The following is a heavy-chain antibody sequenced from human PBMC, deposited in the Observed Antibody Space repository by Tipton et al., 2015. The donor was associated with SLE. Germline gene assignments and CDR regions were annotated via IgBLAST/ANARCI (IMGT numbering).Heavy chain of an antibody. V-gene: IGHV4-34*01. CDR3: ASLRTEYYYGARADY. J-gene: IGHJ4*02. D-gene: IGHD3-10*01. CDR1: GGSFSGYY. CDR2: INHSGST. Sequence: GLVKPSETLSLTCAVYGGSFSGYYWSWIRQPPGKGLEWIGEINHSGSTNYNPSLKSRVTISVDTSKNQFSLKLSSVTAADTAVYYCASLRTEYYYGARADYWGQGTLVTVSS.